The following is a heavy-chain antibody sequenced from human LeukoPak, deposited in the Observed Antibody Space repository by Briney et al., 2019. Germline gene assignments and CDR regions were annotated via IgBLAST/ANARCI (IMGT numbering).Heavy chain of an antibody. Sequence: PGGSLRLSCAASGFTFSSYGMHWVRQAPGKGLEWVAVISYDGSNKYYADSVKGRFTISRDNSKNTLYLQMNSLRAEDTAVYYCAREIRLQGLFDIWGQGTMVTVSS. D-gene: IGHD5-24*01. J-gene: IGHJ3*02. V-gene: IGHV3-30*03. CDR2: ISYDGSNK. CDR1: GFTFSSYG. CDR3: AREIRLQGLFDI.